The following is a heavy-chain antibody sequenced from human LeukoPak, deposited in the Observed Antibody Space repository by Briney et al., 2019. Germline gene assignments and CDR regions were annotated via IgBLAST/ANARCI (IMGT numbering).Heavy chain of an antibody. J-gene: IGHJ3*02. CDR3: ARALTYDFWSGYPDAFDI. D-gene: IGHD3-3*01. CDR2: ISWNSGSI. CDR1: GFTFDDYA. Sequence: GGSLRLSCAASGFTFDDYAMHWVRQAPGKGLEWVSGISWNSGSIGYADSVKGRFTISRDNAKNSLYPQMNSLRAEDMALYYCARALTYDFWSGYPDAFDIWGQGTMVTVSS. V-gene: IGHV3-9*03.